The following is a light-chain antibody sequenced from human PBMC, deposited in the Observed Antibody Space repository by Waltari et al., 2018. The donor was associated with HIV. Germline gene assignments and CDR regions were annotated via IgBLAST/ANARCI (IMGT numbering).Light chain of an antibody. CDR2: TDN. CDR3: AAWDDILRAWL. J-gene: IGLJ3*02. V-gene: IGLV1-47*01. CDR1: SSNIGSHY. Sequence: QSVLTQPPSASGTPGQRVTISCSGGSSNIGSHYVYWYQQFTGTAPKLLIYTDNPRPSGVPDRFSGSKSGTSASLSISGLRSEAEADYYCAAWDDILRAWLFGGGTKLTVL.